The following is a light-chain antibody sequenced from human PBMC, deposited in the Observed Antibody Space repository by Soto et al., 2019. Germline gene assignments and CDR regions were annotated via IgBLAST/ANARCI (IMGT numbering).Light chain of an antibody. CDR1: SSDVGGYNY. Sequence: QPVLTHPASVTGSPVQSITISCTGTSSDVGGYNYVSWYQQHTGKAPKFMIYDVSNRPSGVSIRFSGSKSGNTASLTISGLRAEDEADYYCSSYTTSNTRSLVFGTGTEVTVL. V-gene: IGLV2-14*01. J-gene: IGLJ1*01. CDR2: DVS. CDR3: SSYTTSNTRSLV.